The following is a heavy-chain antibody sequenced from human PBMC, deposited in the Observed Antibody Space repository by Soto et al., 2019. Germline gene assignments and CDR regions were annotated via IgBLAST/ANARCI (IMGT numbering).Heavy chain of an antibody. CDR2: ICYDGSNK. D-gene: IGHD2-21*01. CDR1: GFTFTKYG. V-gene: IGHV3-33*01. J-gene: IGHJ6*02. Sequence: QVQLVESGGGVVQPGRSLRLSCAASGFTFTKYGMHWVRQAPGKGLEWVAVICYDGSNKYYVDSVKGRFTISRDNSNNTLYLQMNGLSAEDTAVYYCATDRYCGGETCYGDWDYYYGMDVWGQGTKVTVSS. CDR3: ATDRYCGGETCYGDWDYYYGMDV.